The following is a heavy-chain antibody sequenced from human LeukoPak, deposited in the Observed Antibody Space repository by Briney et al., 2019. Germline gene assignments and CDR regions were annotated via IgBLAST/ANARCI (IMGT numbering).Heavy chain of an antibody. V-gene: IGHV1-2*02. D-gene: IGHD3-16*01. CDR3: ARGPGEISYYDYVWGSYTDYFDY. Sequence: ASVKVSCKASGYTFTSYYMHWVRQAPGQGLEWMGWINPNSGGTNYAQKFQGRVTMTRDTSISTAYMELSRLRSDDTAVYYCARGPGEISYYDYVWGSYTDYFDYWGQGTLVTVSS. CDR2: INPNSGGT. CDR1: GYTFTSYY. J-gene: IGHJ4*02.